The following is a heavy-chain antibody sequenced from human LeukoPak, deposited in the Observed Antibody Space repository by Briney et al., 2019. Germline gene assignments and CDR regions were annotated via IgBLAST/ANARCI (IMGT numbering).Heavy chain of an antibody. D-gene: IGHD1-26*01. CDR1: GYTFTSYG. V-gene: IGHV1-18*01. Sequence: GASVKVSCKASGYTFTSYGISWVRQAPGQGLEWMGWISAYNGNTNYAQKLQGRVTMTTDTSTSTAYMELRSLRSDDTAVYYCARGGSGSYYSSRRYYYYYMDVWGKGTTVTVSS. CDR2: ISAYNGNT. CDR3: ARGGSGSYYSSRRYYYYYMDV. J-gene: IGHJ6*03.